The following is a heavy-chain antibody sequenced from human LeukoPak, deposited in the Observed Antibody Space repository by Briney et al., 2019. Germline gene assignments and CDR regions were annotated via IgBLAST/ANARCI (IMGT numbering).Heavy chain of an antibody. V-gene: IGHV4-34*01. CDR1: VGSFSDHY. Sequence: SETLSLTCAVYVGSFSDHYWTWIRQPPGKGLEWIGEIHHSGSTNYRLSLKSRVSMSVDRSKNQFSLKLTSVTAADTAVYYCARSPATSWSNFDYWGQGTLVTVPS. CDR2: IHHSGST. CDR3: ARSPATSWSNFDY. D-gene: IGHD2-2*01. J-gene: IGHJ4*02.